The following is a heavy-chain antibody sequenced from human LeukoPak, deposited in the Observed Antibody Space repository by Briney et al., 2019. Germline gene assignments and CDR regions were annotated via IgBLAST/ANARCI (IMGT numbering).Heavy chain of an antibody. J-gene: IGHJ4*02. V-gene: IGHV3-23*01. CDR2: ISGSGGST. Sequence: PGGSLRLSCAVSEFTFSIYAMSWVRQAPGKGLEWVSAISGSGGSTYYADSVKGRFTISRDNSKNTLYLQMNSLRAEDTAVYYCAKARRLYYYDSSGYFDYWGQGTLVTVSS. CDR3: AKARRLYYYDSSGYFDY. CDR1: EFTFSIYA. D-gene: IGHD3-22*01.